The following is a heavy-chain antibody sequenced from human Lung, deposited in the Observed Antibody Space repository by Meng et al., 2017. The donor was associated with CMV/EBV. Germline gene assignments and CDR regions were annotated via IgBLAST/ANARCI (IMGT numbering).Heavy chain of an antibody. CDR3: ARGLELRLWYCDL. Sequence: SVXVSXXASGGTFSSYAISWVRQAPGQGLEWMGGIIPIFGTANYAQKFQGRVTITTDESTSTAYMELSSLRSEDTAVYYCARGLELRLWYCDLWGRGTLVTVSS. CDR2: IIPIFGTA. CDR1: GGTFSSYA. D-gene: IGHD1-7*01. J-gene: IGHJ2*01. V-gene: IGHV1-69*05.